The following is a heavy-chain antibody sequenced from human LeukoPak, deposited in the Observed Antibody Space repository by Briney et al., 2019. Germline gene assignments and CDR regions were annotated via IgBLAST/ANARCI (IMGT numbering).Heavy chain of an antibody. CDR2: INSDGSST. CDR1: GFTFSSYW. D-gene: IGHD5-24*01. CDR3: AKDPIWPEIHSNDAFDI. J-gene: IGHJ3*02. V-gene: IGHV3-74*01. Sequence: GGSLRLSCAASGFTFSSYWMHWVRQAPGKGLVWVSRINSDGSSTSYADSVKGRFTISRDNAKNTLYLQMNSLRAEDTAVYYCAKDPIWPEIHSNDAFDIWGQGTMVTVSS.